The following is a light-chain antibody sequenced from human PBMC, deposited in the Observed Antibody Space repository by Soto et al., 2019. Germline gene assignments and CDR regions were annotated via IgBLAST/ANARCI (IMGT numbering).Light chain of an antibody. Sequence: EIVLTQSPGTLSLSPGERATLSCRASQSVSSSYLAWFHQKPGQAPRLLIYGASSRATGIPGRFIGNGSGTDFTLTISSLQSADSAVYYCQQYNNWPQTFGQGTKVDIK. CDR2: GAS. V-gene: IGKV3-20*01. CDR3: QQYNNWPQT. J-gene: IGKJ1*01. CDR1: QSVSSSY.